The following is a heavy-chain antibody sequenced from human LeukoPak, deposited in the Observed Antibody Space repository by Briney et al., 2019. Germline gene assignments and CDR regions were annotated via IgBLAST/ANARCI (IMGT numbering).Heavy chain of an antibody. CDR1: GGSISSSSYY. J-gene: IGHJ4*02. D-gene: IGHD5-18*01. CDR2: IYYSGST. V-gene: IGHV4-39*06. CDR3: ATDTAMATYYFDY. Sequence: PSETLSLTCTVSGGSISSSSYYWGWIRQPPGKGLEWIGSIYYSGSTYYNPALKSRVTISVDTSKNQFALKLSSVTAADTAVYYCATDTAMATYYFDYWGQGTLVTVSS.